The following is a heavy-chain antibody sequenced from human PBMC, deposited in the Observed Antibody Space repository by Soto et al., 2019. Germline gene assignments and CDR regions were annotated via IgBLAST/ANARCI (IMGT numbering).Heavy chain of an antibody. CDR3: ARDRSGWYDF. CDR2: IRPHNGDT. V-gene: IGHV1-18*01. J-gene: IGHJ5*01. D-gene: IGHD6-19*01. Sequence: QVQLVQSAAEVGKPGASVKVSCKASGYTFTTIRLSWVRQAPGQGLEWMGWIRPHNGDTQYAQKFQGRVTMTADTSPTTGYMGVRSPRPDGTAVFFCARDRSGWYDFWGQGTLVTVSS. CDR1: GYTFTTIR.